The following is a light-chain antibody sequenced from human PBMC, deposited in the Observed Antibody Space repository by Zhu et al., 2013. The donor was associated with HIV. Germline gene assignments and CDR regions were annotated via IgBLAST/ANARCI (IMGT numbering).Light chain of an antibody. CDR3: QQYGSSPGT. Sequence: ETVLTQSPGTLSLSPGERAILSCRASQSVTSNYLAWFQQKPGQAPRLLIYGASSRATGIPDRFSGSGSGTDFTLTISRLEPEDFAVYYCQQYGSSPGTFGQGTKVEIK. J-gene: IGKJ1*01. CDR2: GAS. V-gene: IGKV3-20*01. CDR1: QSVTSNY.